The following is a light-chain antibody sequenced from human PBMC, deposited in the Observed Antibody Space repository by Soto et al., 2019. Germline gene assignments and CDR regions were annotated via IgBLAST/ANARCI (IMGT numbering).Light chain of an antibody. CDR1: QTISSW. J-gene: IGKJ1*01. CDR2: ETS. V-gene: IGKV1-5*03. CDR3: QYYNDYCWT. Sequence: DIQLTQSPSTLSASVGDRVTISCRASQTISSWLAWYQQKPGKAPTLLIYETSNLESGVQSRFSGSGSGTEFTLTISSLQPDDFATYYCQYYNDYCWTFGQGTKVEIK.